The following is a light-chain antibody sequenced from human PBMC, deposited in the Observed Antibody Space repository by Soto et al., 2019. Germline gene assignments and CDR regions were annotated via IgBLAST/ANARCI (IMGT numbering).Light chain of an antibody. J-gene: IGKJ1*01. Sequence: EIVMTQSPATLSVSPGERATLSCRASQSVSSNLAWYQQNPGQAPRLLIYGASTRATGIPARFSGSGSGTEFTLTISSLQSEDFAVYYCQQYNNWPRGTFGQGTKVEFK. CDR3: QQYNNWPRGT. CDR1: QSVSSN. V-gene: IGKV3-15*01. CDR2: GAS.